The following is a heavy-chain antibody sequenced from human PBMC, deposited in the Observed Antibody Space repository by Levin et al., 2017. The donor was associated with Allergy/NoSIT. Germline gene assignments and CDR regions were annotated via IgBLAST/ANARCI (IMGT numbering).Heavy chain of an antibody. CDR1: GFTFRNYA. J-gene: IGHJ4*02. CDR3: ARNRDSCGGGRCYLEY. Sequence: GESLKISCAASGFTFRNYAMHWVRQVPGKGLEWVAVIWSDGSNKYYADSVKGRFTISRDNSQNTVYLQMNSLRAEDTAVYYCARNRDSCGGGRCYLEYWGQGTLVTVSS. D-gene: IGHD2-15*01. CDR2: IWSDGSNK. V-gene: IGHV3-33*01.